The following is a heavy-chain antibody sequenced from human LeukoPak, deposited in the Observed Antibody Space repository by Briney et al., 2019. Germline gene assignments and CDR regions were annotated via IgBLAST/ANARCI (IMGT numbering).Heavy chain of an antibody. J-gene: IGHJ4*02. CDR1: GFTFSSYG. CDR2: IRDDGSNK. CDR3: AKDREYSGYEYFDY. V-gene: IGHV3-30*02. Sequence: PGGSLRLSCAASGFTFSSYGMHWVRQAPGKGLEWVAFIRDDGSNKYYADSVKGRFTISRDNSKNTLYLQVNSLRAEDTAVYYCAKDREYSGYEYFDYWGQGTLVTVSS. D-gene: IGHD5-12*01.